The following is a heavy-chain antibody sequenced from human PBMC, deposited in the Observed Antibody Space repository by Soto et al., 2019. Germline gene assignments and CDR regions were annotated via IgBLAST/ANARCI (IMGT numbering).Heavy chain of an antibody. D-gene: IGHD1-26*01. V-gene: IGHV1-69*06. CDR3: ARAIKRWEVNYYFDY. CDR1: GSTFNNFA. J-gene: IGHJ4*02. CDR2: IVVISNTA. Sequence: LLQSGAEVKEPGSSVRVSCKVSGSTFNNFAFSWVRQAPGHGPEWMGGIVVISNTADYSQRFQDRVTITADTSTHTLYMELGSLTFEDTAVYYCARAIKRWEVNYYFDYWGQGTLVTVSS.